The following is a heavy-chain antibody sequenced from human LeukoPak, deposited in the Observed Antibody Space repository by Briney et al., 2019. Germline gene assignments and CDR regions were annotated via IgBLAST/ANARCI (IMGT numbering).Heavy chain of an antibody. V-gene: IGHV3-30*18. J-gene: IGHJ6*02. Sequence: PGGSLRLSCVASGFIFSNFGMHWVRQAPGKGLEWVAVISYDGSNKYYADSVKGRFTISRDNSKDTLYLQMNSLRAEDTAVYYCAKISRDPYYYYGMDVWGQGTTVTVSS. CDR1: GFIFSNFG. D-gene: IGHD2-21*02. CDR2: ISYDGSNK. CDR3: AKISRDPYYYYGMDV.